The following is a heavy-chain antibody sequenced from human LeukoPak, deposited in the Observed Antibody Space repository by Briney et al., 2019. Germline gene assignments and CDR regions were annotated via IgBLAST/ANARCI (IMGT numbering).Heavy chain of an antibody. CDR2: ISGSGGST. J-gene: IGHJ4*02. CDR3: AISAEYDSYWSFDY. V-gene: IGHV3-23*01. Sequence: GGSLRLSCAGSGFTFSSYDMSWVRQDPGKGLEWVSAISGSGGSTYYADSVKGRFTISRDNSKNTLYLQMTSLRAEDTAVYYCAISAEYDSYWSFDYWGQGTLVTVSS. CDR1: GFTFSSYD. D-gene: IGHD3-10*01.